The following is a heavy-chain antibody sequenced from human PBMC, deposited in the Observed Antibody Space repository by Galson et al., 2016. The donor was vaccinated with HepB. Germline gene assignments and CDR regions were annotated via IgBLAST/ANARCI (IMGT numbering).Heavy chain of an antibody. V-gene: IGHV3-13*01. CDR3: SRGKFDCSGGTCHYYGMDV. CDR2: IGTAGDT. J-gene: IGHJ6*02. Sequence: SLRLSCAASGLTFSRCDMHWVRQATGKGLEWVSAIGTAGDTYYPGSVRGRFTISRENSKNSLYLQLNSLTAGDTAVYYCSRGKFDCSGGTCHYYGMDVWGQGTLVTVSS. D-gene: IGHD2-15*01. CDR1: GLTFSRCD.